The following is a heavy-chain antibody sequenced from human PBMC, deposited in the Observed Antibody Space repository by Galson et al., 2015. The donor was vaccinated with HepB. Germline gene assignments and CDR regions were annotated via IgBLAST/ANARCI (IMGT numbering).Heavy chain of an antibody. CDR1: GFTFSSYS. J-gene: IGHJ4*02. V-gene: IGHV3-48*01. CDR3: ASSGGERWLQILGSLSDY. CDR2: ISSSSSTI. D-gene: IGHD5-24*01. Sequence: SLRLSCAASGFTFSSYSMNWVRQAPGKGLEWVSYISSSSSTIYYADSVKGRFTISRDNAKNSLYLQMNSLRAEDTAVYYCASSGGERWLQILGSLSDYSGQGTLVPVSS.